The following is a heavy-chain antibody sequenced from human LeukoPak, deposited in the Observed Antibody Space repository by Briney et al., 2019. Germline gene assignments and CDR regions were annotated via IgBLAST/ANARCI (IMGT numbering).Heavy chain of an antibody. CDR3: AGHHPRNTVDF. V-gene: IGHV4-30-4*01. Sequence: SQTLSLTCTVSGGSISSTDYSWSWVRQTPGKGLEWIGCIYYTGRTYNNPSLKSRATISVDTSENQFSLKLSSVTAADTAVYYCAGHHPRNTVDFWGQGTLVTVSS. J-gene: IGHJ4*02. CDR2: IYYTGRT. D-gene: IGHD2/OR15-2a*01. CDR1: GGSISSTDYS.